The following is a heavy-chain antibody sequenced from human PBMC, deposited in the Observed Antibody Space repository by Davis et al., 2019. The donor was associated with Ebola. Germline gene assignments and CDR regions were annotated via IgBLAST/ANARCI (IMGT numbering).Heavy chain of an antibody. CDR3: ARGEGSSSWSTY. CDR2: VYPGDSDT. Sequence: KVSCKASGYSFSNYWVAWVRQVPGKGLEWMGIVYPGDSDTTYSPSFQGQVTISADKSISTVYLQWSSLRASDSAMYYCARGEGSSSWSTYWGQGTLVTVSS. J-gene: IGHJ4*02. V-gene: IGHV5-51*01. D-gene: IGHD6-13*01. CDR1: GYSFSNYW.